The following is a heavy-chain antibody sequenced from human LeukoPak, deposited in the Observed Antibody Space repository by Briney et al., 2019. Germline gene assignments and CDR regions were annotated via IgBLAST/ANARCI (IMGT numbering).Heavy chain of an antibody. CDR2: IFYSGST. CDR1: GGSISTSNYY. D-gene: IGHD3-22*01. J-gene: IGHJ4*02. CDR3: ARVRQYYDSSGPFDF. Sequence: SETLSLTCTVSGGSISTSNYYWGWIRQPPGKGLEWIGNIFYSGSTYYNPSLKSRVTISVDTSKNQFSLKLSSVTAADTAVYYCARVRQYYDSSGPFDFWGQGTLVTVSS. V-gene: IGHV4-39*07.